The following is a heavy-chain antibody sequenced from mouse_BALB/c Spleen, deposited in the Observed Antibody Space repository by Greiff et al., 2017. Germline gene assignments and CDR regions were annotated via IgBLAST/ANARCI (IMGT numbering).Heavy chain of an antibody. CDR2: IDPANGNT. Sequence: EVQLQQSGAELVKPGASVKLSCTASGFNIKDTYMHWVKQRPEQGLEWIGRIDPANGNTKYDPKFQGKATITADTSSNTAYLQLSSLTSEDTAVYYCARGDYYGNPFAYWGQGTLVTVSA. CDR1: GFNIKDTY. J-gene: IGHJ3*01. CDR3: ARGDYYGNPFAY. D-gene: IGHD2-1*01. V-gene: IGHV14-3*02.